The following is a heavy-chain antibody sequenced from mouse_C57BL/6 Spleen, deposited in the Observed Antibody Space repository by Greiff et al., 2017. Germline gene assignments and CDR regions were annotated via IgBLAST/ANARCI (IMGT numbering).Heavy chain of an antibody. CDR2: ISSGSSTI. J-gene: IGHJ3*01. CDR1: GFTFRDYG. V-gene: IGHV5-17*01. Sequence: EVQLVESGGGLVKPGGSLKLSYAASGFTFRDYGMHWVRQAPEKGLEWVAYISSGSSTIYYADTVKGRFTISRDNAKNTLFLQMNSLRSEDTAMYYCARSDCSSPFAYWCQGTLVTVSA. D-gene: IGHD1-1*01. CDR3: ARSDCSSPFAY.